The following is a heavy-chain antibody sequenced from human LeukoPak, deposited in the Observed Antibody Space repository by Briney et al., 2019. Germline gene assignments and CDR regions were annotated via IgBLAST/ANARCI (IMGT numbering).Heavy chain of an antibody. CDR1: GFTFSSTW. D-gene: IGHD3-16*01. Sequence: PGGSLRLSCAASGFTFSSTWMSWVRHAPGKGLEWVVNIKHDGSETNYVDSVKGRFTISRDNAKNSLHLQMNSLRVEDTAVYYCAKNGGPHGMDVWGQGTTVTVSS. CDR2: IKHDGSET. J-gene: IGHJ6*02. CDR3: AKNGGPHGMDV. V-gene: IGHV3-7*02.